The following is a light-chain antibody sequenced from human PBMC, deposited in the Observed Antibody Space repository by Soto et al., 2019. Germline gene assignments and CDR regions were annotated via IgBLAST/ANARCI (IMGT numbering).Light chain of an antibody. Sequence: DIQMTQSPSSLSASVGDRVTITCRASQGISNYLAWYQQKPGKVPKLLIYAASTLQSGVPSRFSGSGSGTDFTLTISSLQPEDVATYYCQLYGDSPPYTFGQGTKVEIK. J-gene: IGKJ2*01. CDR1: QGISNY. CDR2: AAS. CDR3: QLYGDSPPYT. V-gene: IGKV1-27*01.